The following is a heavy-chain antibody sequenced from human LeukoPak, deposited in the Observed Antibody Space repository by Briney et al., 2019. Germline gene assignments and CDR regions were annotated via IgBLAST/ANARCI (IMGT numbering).Heavy chain of an antibody. CDR3: ARVYRSSGVKFDY. V-gene: IGHV4-30-2*01. CDR1: GGSFTSGGYS. J-gene: IGHJ4*02. CDR2: IYHSGST. Sequence: SETLSLTCAVSGGSFTSGGYSWNWIRQPPGKGLEWIGYIYHSGSTYYNPSLKSRVTISVDRSKNQFSLKLSSVTAADTAVYYCARVYRSSGVKFDYWGQGTLVTVSS. D-gene: IGHD6-19*01.